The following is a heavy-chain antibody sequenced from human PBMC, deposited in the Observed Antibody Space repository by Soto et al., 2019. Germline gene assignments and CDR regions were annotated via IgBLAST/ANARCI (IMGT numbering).Heavy chain of an antibody. Sequence: QVQLVQSGAEVKKPGASVKVSCKASGYTFTSYAMHWVRQAPGQRLEWMGWINAGNGNTKYSQKFQGRVTITRDTSASTAYMELSSLRSEDTAVYYCARGGYCSGGSCYPATFGYWGQGTLVTVSS. D-gene: IGHD2-15*01. CDR2: INAGNGNT. CDR1: GYTFTSYA. J-gene: IGHJ4*02. CDR3: ARGGYCSGGSCYPATFGY. V-gene: IGHV1-3*01.